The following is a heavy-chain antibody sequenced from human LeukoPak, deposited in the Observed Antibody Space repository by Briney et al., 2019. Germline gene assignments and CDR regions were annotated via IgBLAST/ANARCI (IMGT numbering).Heavy chain of an antibody. J-gene: IGHJ4*02. CDR1: GYTLTDLS. CDR2: FDPEDGET. CDR3: ATEGRGDNWNYLFDY. D-gene: IGHD1-7*01. Sequence: GASVKVSCKVSGYTLTDLSMHWVRQAPGKGLEWMGGFDPEDGETIYAQKFQGRVTMTEDTSTDTAYMELSSLRSEDTAVYYCATEGRGDNWNYLFDYWGQGTLVTVSS. V-gene: IGHV1-24*01.